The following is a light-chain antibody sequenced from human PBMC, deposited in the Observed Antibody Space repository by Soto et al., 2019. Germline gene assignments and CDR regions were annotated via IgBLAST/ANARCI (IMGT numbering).Light chain of an antibody. J-gene: IGKJ4*01. V-gene: IGKV4-1*01. Sequence: DIEMTQSPDSLAVSLGERATVYCKSSQSLLSSSTNKNYLAWFQQKPGQPPKLLIYWASTRESGVPDRFSGSGSGTDFTLTISSLQAEDVAVYYCQQYYGSPLTFGGGTKVEIK. CDR3: QQYYGSPLT. CDR2: WAS. CDR1: QSLLSSSTNKNY.